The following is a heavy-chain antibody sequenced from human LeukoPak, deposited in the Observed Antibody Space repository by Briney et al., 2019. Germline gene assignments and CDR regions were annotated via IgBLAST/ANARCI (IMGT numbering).Heavy chain of an antibody. D-gene: IGHD3-22*01. CDR1: GYSFTSDW. CDR3: ARTVYYDSSGYYYY. V-gene: IGHV5-51*01. J-gene: IGHJ4*02. Sequence: GESLKISCKGSGYSFTSDWIGWVRQMPRKGLEWMGIIYPDDSDTRYSPSFQGQVTISADKSISTAYLQWSSLKASDTAMYYCARTVYYDSSGYYYYWGQGTLVTVSS. CDR2: IYPDDSDT.